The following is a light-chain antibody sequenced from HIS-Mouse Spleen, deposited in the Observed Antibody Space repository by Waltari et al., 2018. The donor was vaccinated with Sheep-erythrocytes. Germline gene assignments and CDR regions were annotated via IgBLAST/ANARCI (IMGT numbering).Light chain of an antibody. V-gene: IGKV2-28*01. CDR3: MQALQTPLT. CDR1: PSLLHSNGYNY. J-gene: IGKJ4*01. Sequence: DIVLTQSPLSLPVTPAEPASISCRSSPSLLHSNGYNYLDWYLQKPGQSPQLLIYLGSNRASGVPDRFSGSGSGTDFTLKISRVEAEDVGVYYCMQALQTPLTFGGGTKVEIK. CDR2: LGS.